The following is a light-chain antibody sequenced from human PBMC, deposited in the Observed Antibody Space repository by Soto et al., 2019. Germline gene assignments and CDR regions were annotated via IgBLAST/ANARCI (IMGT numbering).Light chain of an antibody. V-gene: IGKV3-20*01. Sequence: DIVLTQSPGPLSLSPGERATLSCKASQSVSNNYLAWYQQKPGQAPRLLIYGASNRATGIPDRFSGSGSGTDFTLTISRLEPEDFAVYYCQQYGSSGTLCQGTKVDIK. CDR1: QSVSNNY. CDR2: GAS. CDR3: QQYGSSGT. J-gene: IGKJ1*01.